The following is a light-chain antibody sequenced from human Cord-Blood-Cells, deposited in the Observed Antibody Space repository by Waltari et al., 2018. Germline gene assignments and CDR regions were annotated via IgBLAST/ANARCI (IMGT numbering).Light chain of an antibody. CDR2: AAS. J-gene: IGKJ1*01. V-gene: IGKV1-39*01. CDR3: QQSYSTPRT. Sequence: DIQMTQSPSSLSASVGDRVTITCRASQSISSYLNWYPQKTGKAPKLLIYAASSLQSGVPSRFSGSGSGTDFTLTISSLQPEDFATYYCQQSYSTPRTFGQGTKVEIK. CDR1: QSISSY.